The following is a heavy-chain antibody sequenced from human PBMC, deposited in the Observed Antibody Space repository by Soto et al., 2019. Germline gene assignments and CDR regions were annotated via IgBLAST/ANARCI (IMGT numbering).Heavy chain of an antibody. V-gene: IGHV3-30*03. CDR1: GFTFSIYG. J-gene: IGHJ4*02. CDR3: APWFGAFDY. D-gene: IGHD3-10*01. Sequence: QVQLVESGGGVVQPGRSLRLSCAASGFTFSIYGMHWVRQAPGKGLEWVAVISYDGSNKYYADSVKGRFTISRDNSKNTLYLQMNSMRAEDTAVYYCAPWFGAFDYWGQGTLVTVSS. CDR2: ISYDGSNK.